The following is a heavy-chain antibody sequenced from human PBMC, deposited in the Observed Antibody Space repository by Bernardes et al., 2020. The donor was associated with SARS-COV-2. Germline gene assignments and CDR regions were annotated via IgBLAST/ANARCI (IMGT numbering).Heavy chain of an antibody. CDR2: IDPSGNT. Sequence: SDPLSLTCAVFGGSFTGYYGSWIRQPPGKGLEWIGEIDPSGNTNYNPSLKNRFTISVDTSKNQFSLKLNSVTAADTAVYYCARGVPSAYVFGGIIIRFDPWGQGTLVTVSS. CDR1: GGSFTGYY. D-gene: IGHD3-16*02. V-gene: IGHV4-34*01. J-gene: IGHJ5*02. CDR3: ARGVPSAYVFGGIIIRFDP.